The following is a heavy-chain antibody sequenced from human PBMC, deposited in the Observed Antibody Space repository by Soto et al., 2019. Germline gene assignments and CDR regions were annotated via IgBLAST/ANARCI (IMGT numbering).Heavy chain of an antibody. J-gene: IGHJ6*02. Sequence: PSETLSLTCSVSGGSVSSGSYYWSWIRQPPGKGLEWIGYIYYSGSTNYSPSLKSRVTISVDTSKNQFSLKLSSVTAADTAVYYCARYSYYDILTGHYEPRDYGMDVWGQGTKAPVYS. D-gene: IGHD3-9*01. CDR3: ARYSYYDILTGHYEPRDYGMDV. CDR2: IYYSGST. V-gene: IGHV4-61*01. CDR1: GGSVSSGSYY.